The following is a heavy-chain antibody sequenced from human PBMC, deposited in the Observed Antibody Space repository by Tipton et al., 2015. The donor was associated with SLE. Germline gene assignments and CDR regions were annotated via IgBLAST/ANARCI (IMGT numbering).Heavy chain of an antibody. CDR3: ARGRFSSAWYRDEHFDS. Sequence: TLSLTCTVSGDSISNGDDYWSWIRQPPGKGLEWIGNIYYGGGTYYNPSLESRVTISVDTSKNQFSLRLSSATAADTAFYFCARGRFSSAWYRDEHFDSWGQGTLVTVSS. V-gene: IGHV4-31*03. CDR2: IYYGGGT. J-gene: IGHJ4*02. CDR1: GDSISNGDDY. D-gene: IGHD6-19*01.